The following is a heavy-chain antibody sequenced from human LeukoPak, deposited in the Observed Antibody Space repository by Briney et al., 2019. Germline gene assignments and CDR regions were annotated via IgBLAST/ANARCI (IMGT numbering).Heavy chain of an antibody. CDR1: GGSISSYY. J-gene: IGHJ3*02. V-gene: IGHV4-59*01. D-gene: IGHD3-22*01. CDR3: ARANFYYDSSGLI. Sequence: SETLSLTCTVSGGSISSYYWSRIRQPPGKGLEWIGYIYYSGSTNYNPSLKSRVTISVDTSKNQFSLKLSSVTAADTAVYYCARANFYYDSSGLIWGQGTMVTVSS. CDR2: IYYSGST.